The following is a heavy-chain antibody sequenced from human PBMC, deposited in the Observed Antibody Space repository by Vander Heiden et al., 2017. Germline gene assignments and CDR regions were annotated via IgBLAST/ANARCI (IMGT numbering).Heavy chain of an antibody. CDR1: GGSVSSGSHY. V-gene: IGHV4-61*01. CDR3: AKSPGSASRYFDS. Sequence: QVQLQESGPGLAKPSETSSLTCTVSGGSVSSGSHYWRWIRQPPGKGLEYIGYIYNHGSTNYNPSLKSRVTISVDLSKNQSSLRLNSETAADTAVYYCAKSPGSASRYFDSWGQGTLVTVSS. CDR2: IYNHGST. J-gene: IGHJ4*02. D-gene: IGHD1-1*01.